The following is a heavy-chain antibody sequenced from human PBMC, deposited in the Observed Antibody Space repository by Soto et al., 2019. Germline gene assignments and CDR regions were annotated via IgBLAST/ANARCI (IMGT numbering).Heavy chain of an antibody. V-gene: IGHV1-2*04. D-gene: IGHD6-19*01. J-gene: IGHJ4*02. CDR2: INPNSGGT. CDR3: ARGLPPRIAVADNYFDY. CDR1: GYTFTGYY. Sequence: QVQLVQSGAEVKKPGASVKVSCKASGYTFTGYYMHWVRQAPGQGLEWMGWINPNSGGTNYAQKFQGWVTMTRDTSISTAYMELSRLRSDDTAVYYCARGLPPRIAVADNYFDYWGQGTLVTVSS.